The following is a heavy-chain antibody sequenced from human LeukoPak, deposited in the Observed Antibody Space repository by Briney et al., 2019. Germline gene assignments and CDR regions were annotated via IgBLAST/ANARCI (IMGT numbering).Heavy chain of an antibody. Sequence: SETLSLTCTVSGGSISSGDYYWSWIRQPPGKGLEWIGYIYYNGSTYYNPSLQSRVTISVDTSKNQFSLKLSSVTAADTAVYYCARTSLGGAWFDPWGQGTLVTVSS. CDR1: GGSISSGDYY. V-gene: IGHV4-30-4*08. CDR2: IYYNGST. D-gene: IGHD3-10*01. CDR3: ARTSLGGAWFDP. J-gene: IGHJ5*02.